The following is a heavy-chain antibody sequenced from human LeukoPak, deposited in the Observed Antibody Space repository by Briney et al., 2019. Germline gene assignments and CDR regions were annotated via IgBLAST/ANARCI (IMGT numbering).Heavy chain of an antibody. J-gene: IGHJ4*02. CDR2: ISWNSHNI. CDR3: AKDLGGWYRFFDD. CDR1: GFTFDDYA. Sequence: PGRSLRLSCAASGFTFDDYAIHWVRQAPGKGLEWVSGISWNSHNIGYADSVKGRFTISRDNAKNSLYLQMNSLRAEDTALYYCAKDLGGWYRFFDDWGQGTLVTVSS. V-gene: IGHV3-9*01. D-gene: IGHD6-19*01.